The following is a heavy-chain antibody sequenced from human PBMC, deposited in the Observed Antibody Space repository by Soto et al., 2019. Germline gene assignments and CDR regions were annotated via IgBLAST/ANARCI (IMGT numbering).Heavy chain of an antibody. V-gene: IGHV1-3*01. CDR1: GYTFTSCA. Sequence: ASVKVSCKASGYTFTSCAMHWVRQAPGQRLEWMGWINAGNGNTKYSQKFQGRVTITRDTSASTAYMELSSLRSEDTAVYYCARVKDYDFWSGYYFDYWGQGTLVTVSS. CDR2: INAGNGNT. J-gene: IGHJ4*02. CDR3: ARVKDYDFWSGYYFDY. D-gene: IGHD3-3*01.